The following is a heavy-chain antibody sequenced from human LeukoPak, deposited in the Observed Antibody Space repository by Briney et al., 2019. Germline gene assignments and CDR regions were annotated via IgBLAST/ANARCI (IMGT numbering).Heavy chain of an antibody. CDR1: GGSISSSSYY. D-gene: IGHD3-16*02. Sequence: SETLSLTCTVSGGSISSSSYYWGWIRQPPGKGLEWIGSIYYSGSTYYNPSLKSRVTISVDTSKNQFSLKLSSVTAADTAVYYCARVFPGELSFPFDYWGQGTLVTVSS. CDR2: IYYSGST. V-gene: IGHV4-39*07. CDR3: ARVFPGELSFPFDY. J-gene: IGHJ4*02.